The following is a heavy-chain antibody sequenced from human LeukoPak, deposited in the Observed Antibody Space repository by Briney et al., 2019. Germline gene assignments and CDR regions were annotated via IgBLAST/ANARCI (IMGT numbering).Heavy chain of an antibody. V-gene: IGHV4-39*01. D-gene: IGHD1-26*01. CDR1: GGSISSSSYY. J-gene: IGHJ4*02. CDR3: ARRPIVGARIGY. Sequence: SETLSLTCTVSGGSISSSSYYWGWIRQPPGKGLEWIGSIYYSGSTYYNPSLKSRVTISVDTSKNQFSLKLSSVTAADTAVYYCARRPIVGARIGYWGQGTLVTVSS. CDR2: IYYSGST.